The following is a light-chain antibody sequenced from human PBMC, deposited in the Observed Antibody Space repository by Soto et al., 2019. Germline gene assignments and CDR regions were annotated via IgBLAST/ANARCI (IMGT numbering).Light chain of an antibody. Sequence: EIVMTQSPGILSLSPGERDTLSCRASQSVSRYLNWFQHKPGQAPRLLIYGASSRAAGIPDRFSGSGSGTDFTLTISRLEPEDFAVFYCLQYGSSPYTFGQGTKLEIK. CDR2: GAS. V-gene: IGKV3-20*01. J-gene: IGKJ2*01. CDR3: LQYGSSPYT. CDR1: QSVSRY.